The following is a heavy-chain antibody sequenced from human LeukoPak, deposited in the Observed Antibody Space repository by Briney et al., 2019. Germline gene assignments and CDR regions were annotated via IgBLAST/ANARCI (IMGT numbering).Heavy chain of an antibody. J-gene: IGHJ4*02. CDR2: IKQDGSEK. CDR3: ARAGYSSSRRNDY. Sequence: GGSPRLSCAASGFPFSSYWMSWVRQAPGKGLEWVANIKQDGSEKYYVDSVKGRFTISRDNAKNSLYLQMNSLRAEDTAVYYCARAGYSSSRRNDYWGQGTLVTVSS. V-gene: IGHV3-7*01. D-gene: IGHD6-13*01. CDR1: GFPFSSYW.